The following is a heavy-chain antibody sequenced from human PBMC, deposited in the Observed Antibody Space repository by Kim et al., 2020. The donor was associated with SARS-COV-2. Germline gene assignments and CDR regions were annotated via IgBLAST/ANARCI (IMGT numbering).Heavy chain of an antibody. J-gene: IGHJ4*02. Sequence: SETLSLTCAVSTGSITSGTYYWTWIRQHPGKGLEYIGYISYSGSTNYNPSLKSRISISLDTSKSHFSLRLSSVTAADTAIYFCARADYEILTGKYSLDYWGPGTLVTVSS. D-gene: IGHD3-9*01. CDR3: ARADYEILTGKYSLDY. V-gene: IGHV4-31*11. CDR1: TGSITSGTYY. CDR2: ISYSGST.